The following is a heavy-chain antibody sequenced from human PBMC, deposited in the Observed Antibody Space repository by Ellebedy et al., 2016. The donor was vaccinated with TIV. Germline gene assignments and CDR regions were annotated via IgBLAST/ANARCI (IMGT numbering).Heavy chain of an antibody. Sequence: GESLKISCTTSGFTFSSFSMSWVRQAPGKGLEWVSGILQGGNTYYAASVKGRFTISRDNAKNSLYLQMNSLRDEDTAVYYCARGTYYYDSSGYYHDAFDIWGQGTMVTVSS. D-gene: IGHD3-22*01. V-gene: IGHV3-66*01. CDR1: GFTFSSFS. CDR3: ARGTYYYDSSGYYHDAFDI. CDR2: ILQGGNT. J-gene: IGHJ3*02.